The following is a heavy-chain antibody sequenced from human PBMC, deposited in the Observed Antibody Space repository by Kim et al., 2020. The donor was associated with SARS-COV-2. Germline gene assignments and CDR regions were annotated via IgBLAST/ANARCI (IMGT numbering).Heavy chain of an antibody. D-gene: IGHD1-26*01. J-gene: IGHJ4*02. Sequence: SETLSLTCTVSGGSVSSGSYYWSWIRQPPGKGLEWIGYIYYSGSTNYNPSLKSRVTISVDTSKNQFSLKLSSVTAADTAVYYCAMWVLGGSYYGYWGQGTLVTVSS. CDR2: IYYSGST. CDR3: AMWVLGGSYYGY. V-gene: IGHV4-61*01. CDR1: GGSVSSGSYY.